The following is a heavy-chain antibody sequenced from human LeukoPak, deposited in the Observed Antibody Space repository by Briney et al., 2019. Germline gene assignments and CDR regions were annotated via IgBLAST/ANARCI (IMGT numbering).Heavy chain of an antibody. J-gene: IGHJ4*02. D-gene: IGHD3-16*01. CDR1: GGTFSSYA. V-gene: IGHV1-69*05. Sequence: ASVKVSCKASGGTFSSYAISWVRQAPGQGLEWMGGIIPIFATSNYAQKFQGRVTITTDKSTTTAYMELNSLRSEDTAVYYCARDPGGGGDYWGQGTLVTVSS. CDR2: IIPIFATS. CDR3: ARDPGGGGDY.